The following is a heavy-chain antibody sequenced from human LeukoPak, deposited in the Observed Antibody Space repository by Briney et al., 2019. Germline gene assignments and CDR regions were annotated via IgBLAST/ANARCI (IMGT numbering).Heavy chain of an antibody. D-gene: IGHD3-10*01. Sequence: GGSLRLSCAASGFTFVNFALHWVRQAPGKGLEWVAVTSFDGTKRYYRDSVRGRFTISRDNSENTLYLQMNNLRPEDTAVYYCARDGSYYGSGSLTYWGQGTLVTV. J-gene: IGHJ4*02. V-gene: IGHV3-30*04. CDR1: GFTFVNFA. CDR3: ARDGSYYGSGSLTY. CDR2: TSFDGTKR.